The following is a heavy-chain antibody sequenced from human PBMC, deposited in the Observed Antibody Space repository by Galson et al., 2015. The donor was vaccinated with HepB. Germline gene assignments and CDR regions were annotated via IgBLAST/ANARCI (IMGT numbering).Heavy chain of an antibody. CDR1: GFTFSDYW. V-gene: IGHV3-7*03. Sequence: SLRLSCAASGFTFSDYWMTWVRQGPGKGLEWVANIKQDGSEKHYVDSVKGRFTISRDNAKNSLYLQMNSLRAEDTAVYYCARGGVAVVGASFGGRFEYWGQGTLVTVPS. CDR3: ARGGVAVVGASFGGRFEY. D-gene: IGHD2-15*01. J-gene: IGHJ4*02. CDR2: IKQDGSEK.